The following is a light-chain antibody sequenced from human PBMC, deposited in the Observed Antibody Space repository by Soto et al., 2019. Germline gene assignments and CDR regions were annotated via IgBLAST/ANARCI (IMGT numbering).Light chain of an antibody. CDR2: LGS. V-gene: IGKV2-28*01. CDR3: MQALQTTLS. J-gene: IGKJ4*01. CDR1: QSLLHRNGYNY. Sequence: EIVLTQSPLSLPVTPGEPASISCRTSQSLLHRNGYNYLDWYLQKPGQSPQLLIYLGSNRASGVPDRFSGSGSGTDFTLKISRVEAEDVGFYYCMQALQTTLSFGGGTKVELK.